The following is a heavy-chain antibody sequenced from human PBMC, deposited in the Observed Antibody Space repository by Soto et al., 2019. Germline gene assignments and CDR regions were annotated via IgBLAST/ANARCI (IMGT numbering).Heavy chain of an antibody. CDR2: IYYSGST. CDR3: ARDARTSSGWGGYYYYGMDV. V-gene: IGHV4-59*01. Sequence: SETLSLTCTVSGGSISSYYWSWIRQPPGKGLEWIGYIYYSGSTNYNPSLKSRVTISVDTSKNQFSLKLSSVTAADTAVYYCARDARTSSGWGGYYYYGMDVWGQGTTVTVSS. J-gene: IGHJ6*02. CDR1: GGSISSYY. D-gene: IGHD6-19*01.